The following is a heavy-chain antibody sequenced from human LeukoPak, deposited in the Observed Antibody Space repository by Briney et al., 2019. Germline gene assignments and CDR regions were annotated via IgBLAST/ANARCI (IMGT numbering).Heavy chain of an antibody. V-gene: IGHV6-1*01. CDR3: VRDAWSFSGWFGP. CDR2: TYYRSKWFN. J-gene: IGHJ5*02. D-gene: IGHD2-8*01. CDR1: GDSVSSNSAA. Sequence: SQTLSLTCAISGDSVSSNSAAWNWIRQSPSRGLEWLGRTYYRSKWFNDYAISVQSRITINPDTVKNQFSLQLNSVTPEDTAVYYCVRDAWSFSGWFGPWGQGTLVTVSS.